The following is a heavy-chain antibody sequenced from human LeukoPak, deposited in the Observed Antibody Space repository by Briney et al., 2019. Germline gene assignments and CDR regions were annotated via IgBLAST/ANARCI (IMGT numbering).Heavy chain of an antibody. J-gene: IGHJ2*01. CDR3: ARDYEVTLEGAGYFDL. CDR2: INPNSGGT. V-gene: IGHV1-2*02. Sequence: ASVKVSCKASGYTFTGYYMHWVRQAPGQGLEWMGWINPNSGGTNYAQKFQGRVTMTRDTSISTAYMELSRLRSDDTAVYYCARDYEVTLEGAGYFDLWGRGTLVTVSS. D-gene: IGHD3-16*01. CDR1: GYTFTGYY.